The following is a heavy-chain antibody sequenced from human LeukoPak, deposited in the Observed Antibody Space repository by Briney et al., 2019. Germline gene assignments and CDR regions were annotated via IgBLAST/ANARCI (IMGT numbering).Heavy chain of an antibody. V-gene: IGHV4-61*02. CDR2: IYTSGST. CDR1: GGSISSGSYC. J-gene: IGHJ4*02. CDR3: ARDKGSGRLFDY. Sequence: PSETLSLTCTVSGGSISSGSYCWSWIRQPAGKGLEWIGRIYTSGSTNYNPSLKSRVTISVDTSKNQFSLKLSSVTAADTAVYYCARDKGSGRLFDYWGQGNLVTVSS. D-gene: IGHD1-26*01.